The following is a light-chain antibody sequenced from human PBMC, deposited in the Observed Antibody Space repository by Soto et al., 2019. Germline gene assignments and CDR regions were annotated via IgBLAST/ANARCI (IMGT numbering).Light chain of an antibody. CDR2: ATS. V-gene: IGKV3-20*01. CDR1: QSVSSNY. CDR3: QQYGPSPMYT. J-gene: IGKJ2*01. Sequence: EIVLTQSPGTLTLSPGERATLSCRASQSVSSNYLAWYQQKPGQAPRLLIYATSRRAAGIPARFSGSGSGTDFTLTISRLEPEDFAVYYCQQYGPSPMYTFGQGTKLEIK.